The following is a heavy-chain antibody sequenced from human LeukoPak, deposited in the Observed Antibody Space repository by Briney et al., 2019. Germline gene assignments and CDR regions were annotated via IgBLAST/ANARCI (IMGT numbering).Heavy chain of an antibody. J-gene: IGHJ4*02. D-gene: IGHD1-1*01. CDR1: GGSINNFY. Sequence: ASETLSLTCSVSGGSINNFYWSWIRQSPGKGLEYIGYIFYTGSTNYNPSLKGRVSTSVDTSRNQFSLRLNSVTAADTAVYYCARAGDWNDLPYWGQGILVIVSS. CDR2: IFYTGST. CDR3: ARAGDWNDLPY. V-gene: IGHV4-59*01.